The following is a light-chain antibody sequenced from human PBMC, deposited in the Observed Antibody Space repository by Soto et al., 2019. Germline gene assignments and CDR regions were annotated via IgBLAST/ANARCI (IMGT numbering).Light chain of an antibody. CDR3: QQYNNWPPIT. CDR2: GAS. J-gene: IGKJ5*01. CDR1: QSVSSN. Sequence: EIVMSQAPSTLSVSLGEIATLSCRASQSVSSNLAWYQQKPGQAPRLLIYGASTRATGIPARFSGSGSGTEFTLTISSLQSEDFAVYYCQQYNNWPPITFGQGTRLEIK. V-gene: IGKV3-15*01.